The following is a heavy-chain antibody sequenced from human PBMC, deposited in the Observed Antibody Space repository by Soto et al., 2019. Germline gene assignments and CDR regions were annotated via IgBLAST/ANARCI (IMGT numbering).Heavy chain of an antibody. CDR1: GFTFSSYA. V-gene: IGHV3-30-3*01. J-gene: IGHJ4*02. Sequence: TGGSLRLSCAASGFTFSSYAMHWVRQAPGKGLEWVAVISYDGSNKYYADSVKGRFTISRDNSKNTLYLQMNSLRAEDTAVYYCARDYYDSSGYVFDYWGQGTLVTVSS. D-gene: IGHD3-22*01. CDR2: ISYDGSNK. CDR3: ARDYYDSSGYVFDY.